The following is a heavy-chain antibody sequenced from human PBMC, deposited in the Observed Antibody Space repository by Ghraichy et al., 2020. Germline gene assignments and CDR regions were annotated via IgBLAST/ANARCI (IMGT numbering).Heavy chain of an antibody. Sequence: GGSLRLSCAVSGFTFSSYAMSWVRQAPGKGLEWVSTISGSSDSSHYGDSVKGRFTISRDNSKNTLYLQMNSLRAEDTAVYYCSKNPLGAASNIFFDYWGQGILVTVSS. CDR1: GFTFSSYA. V-gene: IGHV3-23*01. D-gene: IGHD4-11*01. J-gene: IGHJ4*02. CDR3: SKNPLGAASNIFFDY. CDR2: ISGSSDSS.